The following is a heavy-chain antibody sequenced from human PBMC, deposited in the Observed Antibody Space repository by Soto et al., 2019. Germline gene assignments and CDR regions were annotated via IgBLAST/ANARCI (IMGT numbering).Heavy chain of an antibody. CDR3: ARAPRWLPYYFDY. V-gene: IGHV4-59*01. CDR2: IYYSGST. Sequence: SETLSLTCTVSGGSISSYYWSWIRQPPGKGLEWIGYIYYSGSTNYNPSLKSRVTISVDTSKNQFSLKLSSVTAADTAVYYCARAPRWLPYYFDYWGQGPLVTVS. J-gene: IGHJ4*02. CDR1: GGSISSYY. D-gene: IGHD5-12*01.